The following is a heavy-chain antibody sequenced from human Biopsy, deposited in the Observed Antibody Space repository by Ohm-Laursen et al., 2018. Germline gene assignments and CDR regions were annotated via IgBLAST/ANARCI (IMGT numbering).Heavy chain of an antibody. Sequence: SETLSLTCTVSGGSVSSGGFYWSWIRQHPGKGLEWIGYIYYSGTTYYNPSLKSLVTISVDTSKNKFSLKLNSVTAADTAVYYCARRPYGGTRYWYFDLWGRGTLVTVSS. D-gene: IGHD4-23*01. CDR3: ARRPYGGTRYWYFDL. J-gene: IGHJ2*01. CDR2: IYYSGTT. V-gene: IGHV4-31*01. CDR1: GGSVSSGGFY.